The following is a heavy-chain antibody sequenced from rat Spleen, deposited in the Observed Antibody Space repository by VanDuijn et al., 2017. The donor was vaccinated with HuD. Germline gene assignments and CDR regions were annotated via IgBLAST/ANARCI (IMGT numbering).Heavy chain of an antibody. J-gene: IGHJ2*01. CDR2: ISYDGRST. Sequence: EVQLVESGGVLVQPGRSLKLSCAASGFTFSDYNMAWVRQAPKKGLEWVTTISYDGRSTYYRDSVKGRFTISRDNAKSTLYLQMNSLRSEDTATYYCTRVFDYWGQGVMVTVSS. V-gene: IGHV5-7*01. CDR1: GFTFSDYN. CDR3: TRVFDY.